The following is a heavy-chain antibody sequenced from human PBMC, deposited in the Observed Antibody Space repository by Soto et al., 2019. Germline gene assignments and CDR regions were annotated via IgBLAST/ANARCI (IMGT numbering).Heavy chain of an antibody. J-gene: IGHJ5*02. CDR3: AKAEFPPSTVVTLRAGIWFDP. CDR2: ISGSGGST. D-gene: IGHD4-17*01. Sequence: PGGSLRLSCAASGFTFSSYAMSWFRQAPGKGLEWVSAISGSGGSTYYADSVKGRFTISRDNSKNTLYLQMNSLRAEDTAVYYCAKAEFPPSTVVTLRAGIWFDPWGQGTLVTVS. V-gene: IGHV3-23*01. CDR1: GFTFSSYA.